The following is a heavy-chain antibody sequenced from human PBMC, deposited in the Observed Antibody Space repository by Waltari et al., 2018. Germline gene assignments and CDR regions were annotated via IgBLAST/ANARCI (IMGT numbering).Heavy chain of an antibody. CDR3: IRGDRILSPGN. V-gene: IGHV4-59*01. CDR1: GVSIRSSY. Sequence: QVQLQESGPGLVKPSETLSLTCTVSGVSIRSSYWSWIRQPPGKGLEGIGYIDYTGNTRYHPSRESRATISLDTSENQFSRKLSSVTAADTAVYYCIRGDRILSPGNWGQGTQVTVSS. D-gene: IGHD3-16*02. CDR2: IDYTGNT. J-gene: IGHJ4*02.